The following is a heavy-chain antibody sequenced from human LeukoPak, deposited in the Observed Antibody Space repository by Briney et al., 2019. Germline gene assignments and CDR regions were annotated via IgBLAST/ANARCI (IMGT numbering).Heavy chain of an antibody. J-gene: IGHJ3*02. CDR3: ARSIGGYCSSTSCHPTRGHDAFDI. Sequence: EASVKVSCKASGYTFTSYYMHWVRQAPGQGLEWMGIINPSGGSTSYAQKFQGRVTITADESTSTAYMELSSLRSEDTAVYYCARSIGGYCSSTSCHPTRGHDAFDIWGQGTMVTVSS. CDR2: INPSGGST. CDR1: GYTFTSYY. V-gene: IGHV1-46*01. D-gene: IGHD2-2*01.